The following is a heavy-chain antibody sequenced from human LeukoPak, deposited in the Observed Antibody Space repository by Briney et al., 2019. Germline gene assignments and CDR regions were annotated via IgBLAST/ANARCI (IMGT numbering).Heavy chain of an antibody. CDR2: IYWNDDK. D-gene: IGHD3-22*01. V-gene: IGHV2-5*01. J-gene: IGHJ4*02. CDR3: SHVDSNGFAPLRH. CDR1: GFSLSTRGVG. Sequence: SGPTLVQPPQTLTLTCAFSGFSLSTRGVGLVWIRQPPGKALEWLALIYWNDDKRYSPSLKSRLTVSKDTSKNQVVLTMSNIDPVDTATYYCSHVDSNGFAPLRHWGQGTLVTVSS.